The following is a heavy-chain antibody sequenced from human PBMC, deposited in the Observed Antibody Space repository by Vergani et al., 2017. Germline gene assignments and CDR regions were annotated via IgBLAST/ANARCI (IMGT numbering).Heavy chain of an antibody. D-gene: IGHD4-23*01. CDR2: IGTAGDT. CDR3: ARVHRGGNWDYYYMDV. J-gene: IGHJ6*03. CDR1: GFTFSSYD. Sequence: EVQLVESGGGLVQPGGSLRLSCAASGFTFSSYDMHWVRQATGKGLEWVSAIGTAGDTYYPGSVKGRFTISRENAKNSLYLQMNSLRAGDTAVYYCARVHRGGNWDYYYMDVWGKGTTVTVSS. V-gene: IGHV3-13*01.